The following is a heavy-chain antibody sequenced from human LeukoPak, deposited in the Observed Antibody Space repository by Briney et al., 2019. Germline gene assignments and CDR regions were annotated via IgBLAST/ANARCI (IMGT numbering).Heavy chain of an antibody. D-gene: IGHD2-8*01. V-gene: IGHV3-7*01. CDR3: AFSNAFKV. CDR1: GISFSGNW. Sequence: GGSLRLSCAASGISFSGNWMGWVRQAPGEGLEWVASIKYDGSAKYNADSVRGRFTISRDNAKNSLYLEMNSLTAEDTAVYYCAFSNAFKVWGQGTLVTVSS. J-gene: IGHJ4*02. CDR2: IKYDGSAK.